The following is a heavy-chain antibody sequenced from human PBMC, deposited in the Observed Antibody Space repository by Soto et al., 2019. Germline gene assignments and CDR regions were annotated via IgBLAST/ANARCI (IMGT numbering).Heavy chain of an antibody. CDR1: GFTFSTYA. J-gene: IGHJ5*02. CDR2: IIGNGAGT. Sequence: SGGSLRLSCTASGFTFSTYAMSWVRQAPGKGLEWVSGIIGNGAGTFYADSVKGRFSISRDNAKNTLFLQMSSLRAEDTAVYYCVKSAAGISGWFDPWGQGTLVTVSS. D-gene: IGHD1-20*01. V-gene: IGHV3-23*01. CDR3: VKSAAGISGWFDP.